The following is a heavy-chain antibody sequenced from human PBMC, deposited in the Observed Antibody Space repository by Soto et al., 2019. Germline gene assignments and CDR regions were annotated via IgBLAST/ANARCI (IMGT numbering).Heavy chain of an antibody. V-gene: IGHV3-30-3*01. CDR2: ISYDGSNK. CDR1: GFTFSSYA. Sequence: QVQLVESGGGVVQPGRSLRLSCAASGFTFSSYAMHWVRQAPGKGLEWVAVISYDGSNKYYADSVKGRFTISRDNSKNTLYLQMNSLGAEDTAVYYCARDRAAYYYGSGRFEPGGQGTLVTVSS. D-gene: IGHD3-10*01. J-gene: IGHJ5*02. CDR3: ARDRAAYYYGSGRFEP.